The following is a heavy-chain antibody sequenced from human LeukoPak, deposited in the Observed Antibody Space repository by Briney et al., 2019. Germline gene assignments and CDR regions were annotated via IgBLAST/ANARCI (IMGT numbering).Heavy chain of an antibody. V-gene: IGHV1-3*01. CDR1: GYTFTSYA. Sequence: AASVKVSCKASGYTFTSYAMHWVRQAPGQRLEWMGWINAGNGNTKYSQKFQVRVTITRDTSASTAYMELSSLRSEDTAVYYCARGDPIYDYVWGSYRLPFDYWGQGTLVTVSS. CDR3: ARGDPIYDYVWGSYRLPFDY. D-gene: IGHD3-16*02. CDR2: INAGNGNT. J-gene: IGHJ4*02.